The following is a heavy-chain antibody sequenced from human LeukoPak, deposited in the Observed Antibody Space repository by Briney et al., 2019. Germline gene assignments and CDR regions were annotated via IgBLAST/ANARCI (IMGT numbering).Heavy chain of an antibody. CDR1: GGSISSYY. J-gene: IGHJ6*03. V-gene: IGHV4-59*01. D-gene: IGHD4-17*01. CDR2: IYYSGST. CDR3: ARGGVTPDYGDLRAYYYYYMDV. Sequence: SETLSLTCTVSGGSISSYYWSWIRQPPGKGLEWIGYIYYSGSTNYNPSLKSRVTISVDTSKSQFSLKLSSVTAADTAVYYCARGGVTPDYGDLRAYYYYYMDVWGKGTTVTVSS.